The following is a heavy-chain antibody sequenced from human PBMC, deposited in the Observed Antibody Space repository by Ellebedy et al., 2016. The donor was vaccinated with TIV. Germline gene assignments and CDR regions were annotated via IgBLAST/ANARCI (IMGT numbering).Heavy chain of an antibody. Sequence: GGSLRLXXAASGFTFRNYDMSWVRQTSGNGLEWVSGIGTAGDTYYPGSVKGRFTVSRDNDKNSLYLQMNNLGAEDTAVYYCARANGGPVAGFLDDWGHGTLVTVSS. D-gene: IGHD6-19*01. CDR1: GFTFRNYD. CDR2: IGTAGDT. V-gene: IGHV3-13*01. J-gene: IGHJ4*01. CDR3: ARANGGPVAGFLDD.